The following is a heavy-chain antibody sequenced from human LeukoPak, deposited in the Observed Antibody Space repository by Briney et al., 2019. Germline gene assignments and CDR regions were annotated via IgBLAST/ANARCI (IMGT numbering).Heavy chain of an antibody. J-gene: IGHJ4*02. Sequence: ASVKVSCKASGYTCTAYYVHWVRQAPGQGLEWMGLIKANSGGTIYAQMFQGRVTMTRDTSISTAYMELSSLTSDDTAVYYCARVEGSAATGGDWGQGTLVTVSS. CDR2: IKANSGGT. CDR1: GYTCTAYY. V-gene: IGHV1-2*02. CDR3: ARVEGSAATGGD. D-gene: IGHD1-14*01.